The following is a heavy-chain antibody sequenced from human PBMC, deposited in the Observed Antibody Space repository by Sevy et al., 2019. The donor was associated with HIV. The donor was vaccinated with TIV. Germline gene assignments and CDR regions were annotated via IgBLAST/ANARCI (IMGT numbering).Heavy chain of an antibody. Sequence: ASVKVSCKASGGTFSSYAISWVRQAPGQGLEWMGGIIRIFGTANYAQKFQGRVTITADESTSTAYMELSSLRSEDTAGYYCARENTAIFGVVMVPPYAFDIWCQGTMVTVSS. D-gene: IGHD3-3*01. CDR2: IIRIFGTA. V-gene: IGHV1-69*13. J-gene: IGHJ3*02. CDR3: ARENTAIFGVVMVPPYAFDI. CDR1: GGTFSSYA.